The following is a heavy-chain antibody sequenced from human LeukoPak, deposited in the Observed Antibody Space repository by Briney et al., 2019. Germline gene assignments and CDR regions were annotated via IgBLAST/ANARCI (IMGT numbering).Heavy chain of an antibody. J-gene: IGHJ4*02. Sequence: GSLRLSCAASRFAVSSNYMSCVCQAPGKGREWVSVIYGAGRTYYADSVKGRFTISRDNSKNTLYLQMNSLRAEDTAVYYCARDRGSSGFAVLGYWGQGTLVTVSS. CDR3: ARDRGSSGFAVLGY. CDR1: RFAVSSNY. CDR2: IYGAGRT. D-gene: IGHD6-19*01. V-gene: IGHV3-53*01.